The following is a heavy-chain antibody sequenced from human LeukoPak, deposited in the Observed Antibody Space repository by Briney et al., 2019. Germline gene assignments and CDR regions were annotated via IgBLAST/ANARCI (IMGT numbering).Heavy chain of an antibody. CDR1: GFNFDNYA. Sequence: SGGSLRLSCVASGFNFDNYAMHWVRQPLGKGLEWVAVISHDERTKYYADSMKGRITISRDNSKNSVFLQMNSLRADDTALYYCAKDVDASPAGDALDNWGQGTMVTVSS. CDR3: AKDVDASPAGDALDN. J-gene: IGHJ3*02. D-gene: IGHD2-2*01. V-gene: IGHV3-30*04. CDR2: ISHDERTK.